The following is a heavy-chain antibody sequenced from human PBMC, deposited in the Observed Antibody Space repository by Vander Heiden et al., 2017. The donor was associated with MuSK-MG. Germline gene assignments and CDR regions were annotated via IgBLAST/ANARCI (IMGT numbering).Heavy chain of an antibody. Sequence: EVQLVESGGGSVKPGGSLRLSCAASGFTFSNAWMGWVRQAPGKGLEWVGRIKSKTDGGTTDYAAPVKGRFTISRDDSKNTLYLQMNSLKTEDTAVYYCTTDKGHYYDSSRHWGQGTLVTVSS. CDR2: IKSKTDGGTT. J-gene: IGHJ4*02. CDR1: GFTFSNAW. V-gene: IGHV3-15*01. D-gene: IGHD3-22*01. CDR3: TTDKGHYYDSSRH.